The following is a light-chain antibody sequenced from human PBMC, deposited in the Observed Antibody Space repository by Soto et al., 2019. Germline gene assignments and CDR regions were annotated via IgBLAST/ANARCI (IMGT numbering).Light chain of an antibody. J-gene: IGLJ2*01. V-gene: IGLV2-23*03. CDR1: SSDVGSYNL. Sequence: QSALTQPASVSGSPGQSITISCTGTSSDVGSYNLVSWYQQHPGKAPKLMIYEGSKRPSGVSNRFSGSKSGNTASLTISGLQAEDEADYYCCSYAGSSTFVVFGGGIKVTVL. CDR3: CSYAGSSTFVV. CDR2: EGS.